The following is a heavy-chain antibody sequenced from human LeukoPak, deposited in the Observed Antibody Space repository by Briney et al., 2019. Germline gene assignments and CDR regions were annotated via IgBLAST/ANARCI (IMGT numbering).Heavy chain of an antibody. Sequence: SVKVSCKASGGTLSTYTMIWVGQAPGQGLEWIGRIITTLGIANYAQKVHGRVTTTAHKSTSTAYMELSSLRSEDTAMYFCAREYPRAFDIWGQGTMVTVSS. J-gene: IGHJ3*02. CDR2: IITTLGIA. CDR1: GGTLSTYT. CDR3: AREYPRAFDI. D-gene: IGHD2-2*01. V-gene: IGHV1-69*04.